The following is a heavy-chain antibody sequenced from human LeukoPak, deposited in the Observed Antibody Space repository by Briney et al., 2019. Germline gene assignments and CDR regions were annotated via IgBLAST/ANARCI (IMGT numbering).Heavy chain of an antibody. Sequence: ASVKVSCKASGYTFTSYYMHWVRQAPGQGLEWMGIINPSGGSTNYAQKLQGRVTMTTDTSTSTAYMELRSLRSDDTAVYYCARSARIAAAGTYYYYYYMDVWGKGTTVTVSS. CDR2: INPSGGST. V-gene: IGHV1-46*01. CDR3: ARSARIAAAGTYYYYYYMDV. D-gene: IGHD6-13*01. CDR1: GYTFTSYY. J-gene: IGHJ6*03.